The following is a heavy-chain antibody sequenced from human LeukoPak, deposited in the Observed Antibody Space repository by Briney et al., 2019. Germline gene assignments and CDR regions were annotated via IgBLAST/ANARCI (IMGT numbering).Heavy chain of an antibody. CDR3: ARGIYDIYDPSGSRGYLDL. CDR1: GGSISSYY. Sequence: SETLSLTCTVSGGSISSYYWSWIRQPPGKGLEWIGYIYYSGSTNYNPSLKSRVTISLDTSKNQFSLKLRSVTAADTAVYYCARGIYDIYDPSGSRGYLDLWGRGTLVTVSS. V-gene: IGHV4-59*01. D-gene: IGHD3-9*01. J-gene: IGHJ2*01. CDR2: IYYSGST.